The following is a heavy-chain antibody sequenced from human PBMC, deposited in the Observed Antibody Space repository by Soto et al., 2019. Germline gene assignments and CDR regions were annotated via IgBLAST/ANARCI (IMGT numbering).Heavy chain of an antibody. Sequence: SETLSLTCTVSGGSISSYYWSWIRQTPGKGLQYIGYIYYSGSANYNPSLKSRVTISVDTSRNQISLYLTSVTAADTAIYYCAATPRYWGQGTVVTVSS. D-gene: IGHD1-26*01. CDR1: GGSISSYY. J-gene: IGHJ4*03. CDR3: AATPRY. CDR2: IYYSGSA. V-gene: IGHV4-59*01.